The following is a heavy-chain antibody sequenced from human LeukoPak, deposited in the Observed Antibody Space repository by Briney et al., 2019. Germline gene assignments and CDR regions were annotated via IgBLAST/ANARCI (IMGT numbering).Heavy chain of an antibody. V-gene: IGHV3-48*01. CDR1: GFTFSSYS. Sequence: PGGSLRLSCAATGFTFSSYSMNWVRQAPGKGLEWVSYISSSSSTIYYADSVKGRFTISRDNARNSLYLQMNSLRAEDTAVYYCARAPYSNFDYWGQGTLVTVSS. CDR2: ISSSSSTI. J-gene: IGHJ4*02. D-gene: IGHD5-18*01. CDR3: ARAPYSNFDY.